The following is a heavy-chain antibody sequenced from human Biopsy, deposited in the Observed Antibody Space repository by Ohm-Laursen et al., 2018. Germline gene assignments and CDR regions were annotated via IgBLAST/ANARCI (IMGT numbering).Heavy chain of an antibody. CDR2: IYNSETT. Sequence: SDTLSLTCTVSGDSISTSTTYYWAWLRQPPGKGLEWIGIIYNSETTFYNPSLKSRVAISVDTSTNQFSLKVSSVTAADTALYYCARHPTGFWFDPWGHGTLVTVSS. CDR1: GDSISTSTTYY. V-gene: IGHV4-39*01. CDR3: ARHPTGFWFDP. J-gene: IGHJ5*02.